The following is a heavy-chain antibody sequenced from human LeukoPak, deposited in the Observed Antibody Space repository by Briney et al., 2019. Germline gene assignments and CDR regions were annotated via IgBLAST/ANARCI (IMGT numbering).Heavy chain of an antibody. V-gene: IGHV1-18*01. J-gene: IGHJ4*02. CDR1: GYTFTSYG. D-gene: IGHD6-13*01. CDR3: ARGRRSSSWYPFDY. Sequence: ASVKVSCKASGYTFTSYGISWVRQAPGQRLERMGWISAYNGNTNYAQKLQGRVTMTTDTSTSTAYMELRSLRSDDTAVYYCARGRRSSSWYPFDYWGQGTLVTVSS. CDR2: ISAYNGNT.